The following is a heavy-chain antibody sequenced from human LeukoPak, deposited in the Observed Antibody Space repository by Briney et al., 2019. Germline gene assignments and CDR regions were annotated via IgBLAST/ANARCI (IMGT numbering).Heavy chain of an antibody. CDR3: ARGYGSGSYYYYYYYMDV. Sequence: ASVKVSCKASGYTFTGYYMHWVRQAPGQGPEWMGWINPNSGGTNYAQKFQGRVTVTRDTSISTAYMELSRLRSDDTAVYYCARGYGSGSYYYYYYYMDVWGKGTTVTVSS. D-gene: IGHD3-10*01. CDR2: INPNSGGT. V-gene: IGHV1-2*02. J-gene: IGHJ6*03. CDR1: GYTFTGYY.